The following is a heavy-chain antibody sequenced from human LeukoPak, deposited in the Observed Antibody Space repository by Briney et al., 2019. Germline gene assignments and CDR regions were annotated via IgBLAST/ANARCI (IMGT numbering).Heavy chain of an antibody. CDR1: GGSISSGGYS. V-gene: IGHV4-30-2*01. CDR2: IYHSGST. CDR3: ARDCSSTSCYVGYYYYGMDV. J-gene: IGHJ6*02. Sequence: SETLSLTCAVSGGSISSGGYSWSWIRQPPGKGLEWIGYIYHSGSTYYNPSLKSRVTISVDRSKNQFSLKLSSVTAADTAVYYCARDCSSTSCYVGYYYYGMDVWGQGTTVTVSS. D-gene: IGHD2-2*01.